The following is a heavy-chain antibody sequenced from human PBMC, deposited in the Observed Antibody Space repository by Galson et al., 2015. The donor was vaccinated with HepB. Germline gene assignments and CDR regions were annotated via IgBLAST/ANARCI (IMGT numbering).Heavy chain of an antibody. J-gene: IGHJ4*02. V-gene: IGHV3-66*01. D-gene: IGHD3-22*01. CDR2: IYSGGST. Sequence: SLRLSCAASGFTVSSNYMSWVRQAPGKGLEWVSVIYSGGSTYYADSVKGRFTISRDNSKNTLYLQMNSLRAEDTAVYYCARGPPSSGYYYMYFDYWGQGTLVTVSS. CDR1: GFTVSSNY. CDR3: ARGPPSSGYYYMYFDY.